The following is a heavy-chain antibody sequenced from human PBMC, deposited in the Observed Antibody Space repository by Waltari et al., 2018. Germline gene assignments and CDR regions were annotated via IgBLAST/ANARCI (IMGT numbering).Heavy chain of an antibody. V-gene: IGHV3-30*02. CDR2: IRYDGSNK. CDR3: ARNRENSYFDY. J-gene: IGHJ4*01. CDR1: GFTFSNFG. Sequence: QVQLVESGGGVVQPGGSLRLSCAASGFTFSNFGMHWVRQAPGKGLEWVAFIRYDGSNKYYAYSVKGRFTISRDNSKNTLYLQVDSLRAEDTGVYYCARNRENSYFDYWGQGTPLTVSS.